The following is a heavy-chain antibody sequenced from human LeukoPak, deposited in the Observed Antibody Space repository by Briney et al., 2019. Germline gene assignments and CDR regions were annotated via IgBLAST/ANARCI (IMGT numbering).Heavy chain of an antibody. V-gene: IGHV4-38-2*02. CDR2: IYHSGST. CDR3: ARDTSEEYQLLYNWFDP. J-gene: IGHJ5*02. CDR1: GYSISSGYY. D-gene: IGHD2-2*02. Sequence: SETLSLTCTVSGYSISSGYYWGWIRQPPGKGLEWIGSIYHSGSTYYNPSLKSRVTISVDTSKNQFSLKLSSVTAADTAEYYCARDTSEEYQLLYNWFDPWGQGTLVTVSS.